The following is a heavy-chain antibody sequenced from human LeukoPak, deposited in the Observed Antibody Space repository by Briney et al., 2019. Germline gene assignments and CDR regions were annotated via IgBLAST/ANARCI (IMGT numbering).Heavy chain of an antibody. V-gene: IGHV3-30*18. CDR2: ISYDGSNK. CDR1: GFTFSSYG. J-gene: IGHJ3*02. D-gene: IGHD3-10*01. Sequence: PGGSLRLSCAASGFTFSSYGMHWVRQAPGKGLEWVAVISYDGSNKYYADSVKGRFTISRDNSKNTLYLQMNSLRAEDTAVYYCAKSKAGSYAFDIWGQGTMVTVSS. CDR3: AKSKAGSYAFDI.